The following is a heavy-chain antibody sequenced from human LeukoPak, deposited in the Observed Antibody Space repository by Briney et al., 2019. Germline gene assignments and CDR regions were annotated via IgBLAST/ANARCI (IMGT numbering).Heavy chain of an antibody. J-gene: IGHJ4*01. CDR3: STDPRLLMY. CDR1: GITFSTYG. Sequence: GGSLRLSCAASGITFSTYGMHWIRLTPGKGLEWLAYISGSGSDIYFADSVKGRFTISRDNAKNSLYLQMNSLRPEDTALYYCSTDPRLLMYWGHGTLVTVSS. CDR2: ISGSGSDI. D-gene: IGHD2-8*01. V-gene: IGHV3-21*05.